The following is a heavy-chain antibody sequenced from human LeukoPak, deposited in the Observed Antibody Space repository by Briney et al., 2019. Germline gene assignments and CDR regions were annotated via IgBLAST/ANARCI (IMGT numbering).Heavy chain of an antibody. J-gene: IGHJ4*02. CDR2: IYQSGTT. D-gene: IGHD5/OR15-5a*01. Sequence: SETLSLTCAVSGGSISSGAYSWSWIRQPPGKGLEWIGCIYQSGTTYYNPSLKSRVTISADRSKNQFSLNLSSVTAADTAVYYCARDLRGELDYWGQGTLVTVSS. CDR1: GGSISSGAYS. CDR3: ARDLRGELDY. V-gene: IGHV4-30-2*01.